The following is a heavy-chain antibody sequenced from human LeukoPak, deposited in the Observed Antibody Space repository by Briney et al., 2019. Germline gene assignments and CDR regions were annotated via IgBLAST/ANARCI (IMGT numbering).Heavy chain of an antibody. CDR3: ARHLYSGYDRVFDY. CDR2: VYYSGTT. Sequence: SETLSLTCTVSGGSTSGYYWIWIRQPPGKGLEWIGYVYYSGTTNYNPSLKSRVTISVDTSKNQFSLKLSSVTAADTAVYFCARHLYSGYDRVFDYWGQGSLVTVSS. D-gene: IGHD5-12*01. V-gene: IGHV4-59*08. CDR1: GGSTSGYY. J-gene: IGHJ4*02.